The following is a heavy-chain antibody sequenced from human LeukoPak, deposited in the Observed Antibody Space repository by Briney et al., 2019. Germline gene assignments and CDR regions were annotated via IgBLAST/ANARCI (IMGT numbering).Heavy chain of an antibody. J-gene: IGHJ3*02. CDR1: GFTFSNYW. V-gene: IGHV3-7*03. CDR3: AKPRTGYSYSGAFDI. CDR2: IKEDGSEK. Sequence: GGSLRLSCAASGFTFSNYWMSWVRQAPGKGLEWVANIKEDGSEKYYVDSVKGRFTISRDNAKNSLSLQVNSLSAEDTAVYYCAKPRTGYSYSGAFDIWGQGTMVTVSS. D-gene: IGHD5-18*01.